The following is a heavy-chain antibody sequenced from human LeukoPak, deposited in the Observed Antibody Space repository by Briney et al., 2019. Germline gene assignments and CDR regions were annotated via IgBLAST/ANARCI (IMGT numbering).Heavy chain of an antibody. CDR3: ARIEDYGGNSVNY. Sequence: PSETLSLTCTVSGGSISSYYWSWLRQPPGKGLEWIGYIYYSGSTNYNPSLKSRVTISVDTSKNQFSLKLSSVTAADTAVYYCARIEDYGGNSVNYWGQGTLVTVSS. D-gene: IGHD4-23*01. J-gene: IGHJ4*02. CDR1: GGSISSYY. CDR2: IYYSGST. V-gene: IGHV4-59*01.